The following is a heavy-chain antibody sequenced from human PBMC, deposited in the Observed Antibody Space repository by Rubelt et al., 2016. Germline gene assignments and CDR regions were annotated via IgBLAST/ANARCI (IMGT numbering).Heavy chain of an antibody. J-gene: IGHJ5*02. Sequence: EVQLVESGGGLVQPGRSLRLSCTASGFTFGDYTVSWVRQAPGKGLEWVSILYAGGSTYYADSVKGRFIISRDNSKKPRLLKINSREVEDTAVYYCARGRLTYDDYGWFDPWGQGTLVTVSS. CDR2: LYAGGST. V-gene: IGHV3-66*01. D-gene: IGHD4-17*01. CDR1: GFTFGDYT. CDR3: ARGRLTYDDYGWFDP.